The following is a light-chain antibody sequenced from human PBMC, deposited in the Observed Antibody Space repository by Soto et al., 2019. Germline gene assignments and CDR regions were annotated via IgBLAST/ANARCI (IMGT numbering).Light chain of an antibody. V-gene: IGLV4-69*01. CDR2: LNSDGSH. Sequence: QLVLTQSPSASASLGASVKLTCTLSSGHRSYAIAWHQQQPEKGPRYLMKLNSDGSHSKGDGIPDRFSGSSSGAERYLTISGLQSEDEADYYCQTWGTGPHVVFGGGTQLTVL. J-gene: IGLJ2*01. CDR3: QTWGTGPHVV. CDR1: SGHRSYA.